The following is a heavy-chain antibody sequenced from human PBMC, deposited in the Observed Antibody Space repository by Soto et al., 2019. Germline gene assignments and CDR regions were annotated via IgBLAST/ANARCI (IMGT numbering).Heavy chain of an antibody. Sequence: SGPTLVNPTQTLTLTCTFSGFSLSTSEMCVSWIRQPPGKALEWLALIDWDDDKYYSTSLKTRLTISKDTSRNQVVLTVTNMDPVDTATYYCARLVQRVTIFGVVPYSYYGLDVWGQGTTVTVSS. CDR1: GFSLSTSEMC. CDR2: IDWDDDK. V-gene: IGHV2-70*01. D-gene: IGHD3-3*01. J-gene: IGHJ6*02. CDR3: ARLVQRVTIFGVVPYSYYGLDV.